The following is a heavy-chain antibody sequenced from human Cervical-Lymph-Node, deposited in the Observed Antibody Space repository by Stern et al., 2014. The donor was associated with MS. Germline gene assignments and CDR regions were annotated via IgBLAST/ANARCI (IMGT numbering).Heavy chain of an antibody. CDR1: GYTFTSYW. V-gene: IGHV5-51*01. Sequence: EVQLGESGPEVKRPGESLKISCQASGYTFTSYWIRWVRPMPGTGLEWIAIIFPGGSDIRYSPSFQGQVTISADKSSSTAYWQWNNLKASDTAIYYCARQRYFDYWGQGTLVTVSS. J-gene: IGHJ4*02. CDR3: ARQRYFDY. CDR2: IFPGGSDI.